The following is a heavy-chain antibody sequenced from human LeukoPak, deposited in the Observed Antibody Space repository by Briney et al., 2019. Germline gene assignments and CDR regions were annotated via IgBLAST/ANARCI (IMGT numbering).Heavy chain of an antibody. J-gene: IGHJ4*02. CDR2: ISYDGSNK. Sequence: GGSLRLSCAASGFTFSSYGMHWVRQAPGKGRKWVAVISYDGSNKYYADSVKGRFTISRDNSKNTLYLQMNSLRAEDTAVYYCAKDSSGYSSGWYNYWGQGTLVTVSS. D-gene: IGHD6-19*01. CDR3: AKDSSGYSSGWYNY. CDR1: GFTFSSYG. V-gene: IGHV3-30*18.